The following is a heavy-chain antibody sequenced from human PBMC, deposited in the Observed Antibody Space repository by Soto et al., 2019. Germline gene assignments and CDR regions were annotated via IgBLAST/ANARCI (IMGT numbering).Heavy chain of an antibody. CDR1: GGSLTSYY. Sequence: SETLSLTCTVSGGSLTSYYWSWIRQPPGKGLEWIGYIYYSGSAYYNPSLKSRVTISVDTSKNQFSLKLSSVTAADTAVYYCARDILYRLDYWGQGILVTVSS. V-gene: IGHV4-30-4*01. D-gene: IGHD3-9*01. CDR2: IYYSGSA. CDR3: ARDILYRLDY. J-gene: IGHJ4*02.